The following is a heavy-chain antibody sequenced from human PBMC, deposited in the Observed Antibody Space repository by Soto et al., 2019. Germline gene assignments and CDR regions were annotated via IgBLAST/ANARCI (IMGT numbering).Heavy chain of an antibody. CDR2: IIPIFGTA. CDR1: GGTFSSYA. J-gene: IGHJ6*02. CDR3: ARNYDSSGYYYVHYYYGMDV. V-gene: IGHV1-69*01. D-gene: IGHD3-22*01. Sequence: QVQLVQSGAEVKKPGSSVKVSCKASGGTFSSYAISWVRQAPGQGLEWMGGIIPIFGTANYAQKFQGRVTITADESTSTAYMELSSLRSEDTAVYYCARNYDSSGYYYVHYYYGMDVWGQGTTVTVSS.